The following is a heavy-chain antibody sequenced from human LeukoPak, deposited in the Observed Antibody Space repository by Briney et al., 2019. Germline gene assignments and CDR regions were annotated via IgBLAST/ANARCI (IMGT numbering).Heavy chain of an antibody. CDR3: ATAGNYRFDY. V-gene: IGHV3-74*01. CDR2: INPDGSTI. CDR1: GFTFSNYW. J-gene: IGHJ4*02. Sequence: PGGSLRLSCAASGFTFSNYWVHWVRQAPGKGLVWVSRINPDGSTINYADSVKGRFTISRDNAKNTLYLQMNSLRAEDTAMYYCATAGNYRFDYWGQGTLVTVSS. D-gene: IGHD1-7*01.